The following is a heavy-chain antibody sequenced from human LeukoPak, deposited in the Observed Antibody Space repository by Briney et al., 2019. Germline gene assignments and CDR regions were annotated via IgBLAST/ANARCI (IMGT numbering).Heavy chain of an antibody. Sequence: SVKVSCKASGGTFSSYAISWVRQAPGQGLEWMGGIIPIFGTANYAQKFQGRVTITADESTSTAYMELSSLRSEDTAVYYCARDRPYYHGSGTNWFDPWGQGTLVTVSS. CDR2: IIPIFGTA. J-gene: IGHJ5*02. CDR3: ARDRPYYHGSGTNWFDP. CDR1: GGTFSSYA. D-gene: IGHD3-10*01. V-gene: IGHV1-69*01.